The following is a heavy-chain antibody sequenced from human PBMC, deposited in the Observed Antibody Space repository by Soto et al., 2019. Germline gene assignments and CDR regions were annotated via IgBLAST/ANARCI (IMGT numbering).Heavy chain of an antibody. Sequence: PGGSLRLCCAASGFTFSSYAMHWVRQAPGKGLEWVAVISYDGSNKYYADSVKGRFTISRDNSKNTLYLQMNSLRAEDTAVYYCARVPPPMRVTTGYYYYGMDVWGQGTTVTVSS. V-gene: IGHV3-30-3*01. CDR3: ARVPPPMRVTTGYYYYGMDV. CDR2: ISYDGSNK. CDR1: GFTFSSYA. J-gene: IGHJ6*02. D-gene: IGHD4-17*01.